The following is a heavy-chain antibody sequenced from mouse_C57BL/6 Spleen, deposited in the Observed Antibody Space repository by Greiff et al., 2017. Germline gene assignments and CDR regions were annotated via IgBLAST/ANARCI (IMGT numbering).Heavy chain of an antibody. J-gene: IGHJ4*01. D-gene: IGHD1-1*01. CDR1: GFTFSSYA. V-gene: IGHV5-9-1*02. Sequence: EVQGVESGEGLVKPGGSLKLSCAASGFTFSSYAMTWVRQTPEQRLEWVAYISSGGDYIYYDDPLKGRFTISRDNARNTLDLQMSSLKAEETAMYYCTRIPSYYYGGRTYGLDYWGQGTSVTVSA. CDR2: ISSGGDYI. CDR3: TRIPSYYYGGRTYGLDY.